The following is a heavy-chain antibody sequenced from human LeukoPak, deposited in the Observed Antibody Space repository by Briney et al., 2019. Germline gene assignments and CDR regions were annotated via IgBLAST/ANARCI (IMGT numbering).Heavy chain of an antibody. CDR1: GFTFSSYA. CDR2: ISGSGGST. V-gene: IGHV3-23*01. CDR3: AKGDDFWSGHPPNWYFDL. J-gene: IGHJ2*01. D-gene: IGHD3-3*01. Sequence: GGSLRLSCAASGFTFSSYAMSWVRQAPGKGLEWVSAISGSGGSTYYADSVKGRFTISRDNSKNTLYLQMNSLRAEDTAVYYCAKGDDFWSGHPPNWYFDLWGRGTLVTVSS.